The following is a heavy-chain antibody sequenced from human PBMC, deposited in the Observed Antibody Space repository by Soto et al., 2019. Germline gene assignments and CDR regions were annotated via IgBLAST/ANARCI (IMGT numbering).Heavy chain of an antibody. D-gene: IGHD3-9*01. J-gene: IGHJ5*02. CDR2: IYYSGST. CDR3: ARANFDWDNWFDP. Sequence: PSETLSLTCTVSGGSISSGGYYWSWIRKHPGKGLEWIGYIYYSGSTYYNPSLKSRVTISVDTSKNQFSLKLSSVTAADTAVYYCARANFDWDNWFDPWGQGTLVTVSS. CDR1: GGSISSGGYY. V-gene: IGHV4-31*03.